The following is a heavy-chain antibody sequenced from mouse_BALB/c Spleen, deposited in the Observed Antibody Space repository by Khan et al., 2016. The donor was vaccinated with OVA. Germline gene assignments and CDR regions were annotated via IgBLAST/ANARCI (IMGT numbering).Heavy chain of an antibody. D-gene: IGHD3-3*01. CDR1: GYTFTEYT. V-gene: IGHV1-18*01. Sequence: EVKLQESGPELVKPGASVKISCKTSGYTFTEYTLHWVKQSHGKSLEWIGVINPKNGVTSYNQKFKGKATLTVDKSSSTAYMEFRSLTAEDSAVYDCARDAGRYWGQGTSVTVSS. CDR3: ARDAGRY. J-gene: IGHJ4*01. CDR2: INPKNGVT.